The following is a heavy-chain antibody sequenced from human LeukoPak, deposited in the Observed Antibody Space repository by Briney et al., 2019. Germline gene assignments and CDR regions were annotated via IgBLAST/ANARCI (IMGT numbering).Heavy chain of an antibody. CDR1: GVSVRNYY. D-gene: IGHD6-6*01. J-gene: IGHJ6*03. V-gene: IGHV4-59*02. Sequence: SETLSLTCAVSGVSVRNYYWTWFRQSPGKGLEWIAYIYYSGNTKYNPSLKSRVTISVDTSKNQFSLKLSSVTAADTAVYYCARVAADLAARPYYYYMDVWGKGTTVTVSS. CDR3: ARVAADLAARPYYYYMDV. CDR2: IYYSGNT.